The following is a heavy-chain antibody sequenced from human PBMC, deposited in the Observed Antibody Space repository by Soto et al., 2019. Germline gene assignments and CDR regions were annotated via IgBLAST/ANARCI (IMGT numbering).Heavy chain of an antibody. CDR2: IYYSGST. J-gene: IGHJ4*02. D-gene: IGHD3-10*01. CDR3: ARVREYYGSGSYYLFDY. V-gene: IGHV4-61*01. CDR1: VGSVSSGSYY. Sequence: SETLSLTGTVPVGSVSSGSYYWSWILQPPGKGLEWIGYIYYSGSTNYNPSLKSRVTISVDTSKNQFSLKLSSVTAADTAVYYCARVREYYGSGSYYLFDYWGQGTLVTVSS.